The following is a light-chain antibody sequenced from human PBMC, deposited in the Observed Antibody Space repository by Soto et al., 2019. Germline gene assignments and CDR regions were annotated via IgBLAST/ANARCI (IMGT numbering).Light chain of an antibody. V-gene: IGLV2-23*02. CDR1: SSDVGGYNL. CDR3: CSYAGSSTPYV. Sequence: QSVLTQPASVSGSPGQSITISCTGTSSDVGGYNLVSWYQQHPGKAPKLMIYEVSKRPSGVSNRFSGSKSGNTASLTLSGPQAEDEGGYYCCSYAGSSTPYVFGTGTKVTVL. J-gene: IGLJ1*01. CDR2: EVS.